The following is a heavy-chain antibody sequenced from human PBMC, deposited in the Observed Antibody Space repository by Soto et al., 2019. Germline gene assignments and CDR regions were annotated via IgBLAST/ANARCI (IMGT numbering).Heavy chain of an antibody. J-gene: IGHJ4*02. V-gene: IGHV2-5*02. CDR2: IYWDDDK. D-gene: IGHD5-12*01. Sequence: GPTLVNPTQTLTLTCTFSGFSLGASGVGVGWIRQPPGKALEWLALIYWDDDKRYSPSLKSRLTITKDTSKNQVVLTMTNMDPVDTATYYCAHVHGGYDNFAYWGQGTLVTVSS. CDR3: AHVHGGYDNFAY. CDR1: GFSLGASGVG.